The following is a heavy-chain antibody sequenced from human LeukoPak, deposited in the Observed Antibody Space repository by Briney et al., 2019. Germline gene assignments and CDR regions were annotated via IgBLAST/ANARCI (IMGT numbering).Heavy chain of an antibody. D-gene: IGHD5-18*01. CDR3: ARGQEYLWLHKDY. Sequence: GGSLRLSCAVSGFSFTNLWMSWVRQAPGRGLEWVANIHPEGNEKYHVESVKGRFTISRDNTKNLLFLQMNGLRAEDTAVYYCARGQEYLWLHKDYWGQGTLVTVSS. J-gene: IGHJ4*02. CDR1: GFSFTNLW. V-gene: IGHV3-7*01. CDR2: IHPEGNEK.